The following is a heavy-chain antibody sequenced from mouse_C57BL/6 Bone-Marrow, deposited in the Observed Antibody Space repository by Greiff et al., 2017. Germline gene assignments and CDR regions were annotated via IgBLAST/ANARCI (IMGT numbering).Heavy chain of an antibody. Sequence: QVQLQQPGAELVRPGSSVKLSCKASGYTFTSYWMDWVKQRPGQGLEWIGNIYPSDSETHYNQKFKDKATLTVDKSSSTAYMQLSSLTSEDSAVYYCARLYYYGSSYMGYCGQGTTLTVSS. D-gene: IGHD1-1*01. V-gene: IGHV1-61*01. J-gene: IGHJ2*01. CDR1: GYTFTSYW. CDR3: ARLYYYGSSYMGY. CDR2: IYPSDSET.